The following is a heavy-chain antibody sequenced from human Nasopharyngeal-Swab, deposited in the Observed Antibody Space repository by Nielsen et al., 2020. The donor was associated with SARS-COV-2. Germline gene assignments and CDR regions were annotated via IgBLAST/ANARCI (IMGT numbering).Heavy chain of an antibody. J-gene: IGHJ4*02. CDR3: AKWASSNWSDY. CDR1: GFTFSNYV. D-gene: IGHD6-13*01. V-gene: IGHV3-23*01. Sequence: VSLKISCAASGFTFSNYVMSWVRQAPGKGLEWVSSISGSGGNIYYTDSVKGRFTISRDSSRSTLYLQMNSLRVEDTAVYYCAKWASSNWSDYWGQGTLVTVSS. CDR2: ISGSGGNI.